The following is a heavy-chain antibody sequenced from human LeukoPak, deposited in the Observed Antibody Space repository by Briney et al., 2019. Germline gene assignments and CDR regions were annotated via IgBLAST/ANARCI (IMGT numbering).Heavy chain of an antibody. V-gene: IGHV6-1*01. CDR3: ARERFSYSSIWSPRDYNWFDP. Sequence: SQTLSLTCAISGDSVSSNSAAWNWIRQSPSRGLEWLGRTYYRSKWYNDYAVSVKSRITINPDTSKNQFSLQLNSVTPEDTAVYYCARERFSYSSIWSPRDYNWFDPWGQGTLVTVSS. J-gene: IGHJ5*02. CDR2: TYYRSKWYN. D-gene: IGHD6-13*01. CDR1: GDSVSSNSAA.